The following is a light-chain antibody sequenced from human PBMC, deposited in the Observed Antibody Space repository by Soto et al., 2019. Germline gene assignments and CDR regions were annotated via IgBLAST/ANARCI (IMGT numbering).Light chain of an antibody. J-gene: IGKJ4*01. CDR3: QQYGSSPFT. Sequence: EIVLTQSPGTLSLSPGERATLSCRASQSVSSSYLAWYQQKPGQAPRLLIYATSSRATGIPARFSGSGSGTDFTLTISRLEPEDFAVYYCQQYGSSPFTFGGGTKVEVK. CDR2: ATS. V-gene: IGKV3-20*01. CDR1: QSVSSSY.